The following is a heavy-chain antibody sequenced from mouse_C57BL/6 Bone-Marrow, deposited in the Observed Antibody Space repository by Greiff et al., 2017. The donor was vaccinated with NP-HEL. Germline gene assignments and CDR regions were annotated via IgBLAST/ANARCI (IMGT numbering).Heavy chain of an antibody. V-gene: IGHV5-12*01. Sequence: DVMLVESGGGLVQPGGSLKLSCAASGFTFSDYYMYWVRQTPEKRLEWVAYISNGGGSTYYPDTVKGRFTISRDNAKNTLYLQMSRLKSEDTAMYYCARHEKTPFMDYWGQGTSVTVSS. CDR3: ARHEKTPFMDY. J-gene: IGHJ4*01. CDR2: ISNGGGST. D-gene: IGHD3-2*01. CDR1: GFTFSDYY.